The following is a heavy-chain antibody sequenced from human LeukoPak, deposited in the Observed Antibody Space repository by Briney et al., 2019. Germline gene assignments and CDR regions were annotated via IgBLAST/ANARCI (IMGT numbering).Heavy chain of an antibody. Sequence: GESLKISCKGSGYSFTSYWIGWVRQMPGKGLEWMGIIYPGDSATRYSPSFQGQVTISADKSISTAYLQWSSLKASDTAMYYCARLGSGSYYSLSDFDYWGQGTLVTVSS. J-gene: IGHJ4*02. D-gene: IGHD1-26*01. CDR2: IYPGDSAT. CDR3: ARLGSGSYYSLSDFDY. V-gene: IGHV5-51*01. CDR1: GYSFTSYW.